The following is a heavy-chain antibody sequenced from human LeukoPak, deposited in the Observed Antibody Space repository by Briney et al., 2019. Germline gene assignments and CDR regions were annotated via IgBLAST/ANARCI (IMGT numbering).Heavy chain of an antibody. V-gene: IGHV4-31*03. CDR2: IYYSGST. Sequence: SETLSLTCTVSGVSISSGGYYWSWIRQHPGKGLEWIGYIYYSGSTYYNPSLKSRVTISVDTSKNQFSLKLSSVTAADTAVYYCARDLAPIWGATPSFDYWGQGTLVTVSS. CDR1: GVSISSGGYY. D-gene: IGHD1-26*01. J-gene: IGHJ4*02. CDR3: ARDLAPIWGATPSFDY.